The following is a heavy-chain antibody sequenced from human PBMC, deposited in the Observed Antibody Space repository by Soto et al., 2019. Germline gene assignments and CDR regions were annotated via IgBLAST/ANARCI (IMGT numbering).Heavy chain of an antibody. CDR3: ASGTNLQWLGLAS. V-gene: IGHV4-34*01. J-gene: IGHJ4*02. CDR2: INHSART. CDR1: GESLSGYF. D-gene: IGHD6-19*01. Sequence: QVQLQQWGAGLLKPSETLSLTCAVYGESLSGYFWTWIRHPPGKGLEWIGEINHSARTECAPSLKSRVTVSVDTSKKQFSLNLSSVTAADAAVYYCASGTNLQWLGLASWGQGTPVTVSS.